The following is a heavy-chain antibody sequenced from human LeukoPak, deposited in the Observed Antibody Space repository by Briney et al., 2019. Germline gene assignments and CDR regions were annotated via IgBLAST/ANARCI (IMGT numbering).Heavy chain of an antibody. D-gene: IGHD2-15*01. V-gene: IGHV3-53*01. J-gene: IGHJ5*02. CDR1: GFTVSSNY. CDR3: ARAGYCSGGSCLNWFDP. CDR2: IYSGGST. Sequence: GGSLRLSCAASGFTVSSNYMSWVRQAPGKGLEWVSVIYSGGSTYYADSVKGRFTISRDNSKNTLYLQMNSLRAEDTAVYYCARAGYCSGGSCLNWFDPWGQGTLVTVSS.